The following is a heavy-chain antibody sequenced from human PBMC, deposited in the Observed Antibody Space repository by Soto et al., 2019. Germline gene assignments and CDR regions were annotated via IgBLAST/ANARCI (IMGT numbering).Heavy chain of an antibody. CDR3: AKTLQSSSGVYYYYYGMDV. CDR2: ISYDGSNK. Sequence: GGSLRLSCAASGFTFSSYGMHWVRQAPGKGLEWVAVISYDGSNKYYADSVKGRFTISRDNSKNTLYLQMNSLRAEDTAVYYCAKTLQSSSGVYYYYYGMDVWGQGTKVTVYS. CDR1: GFTFSSYG. V-gene: IGHV3-30*18. J-gene: IGHJ6*02. D-gene: IGHD6-6*01.